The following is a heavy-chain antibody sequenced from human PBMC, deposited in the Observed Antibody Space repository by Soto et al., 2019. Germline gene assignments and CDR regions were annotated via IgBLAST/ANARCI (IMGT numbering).Heavy chain of an antibody. CDR1: GFTFSSYW. V-gene: IGHV3-74*01. Sequence: EVQLVESGGGLGQPGGSLRLSCAASGFTFSSYWMHWVRQAPGKGLVWVSRINSDGSSTFYADSVKGRFTISRDNAKNTLYLKLNSLRADDTAVYYCASSLLTPFDYWGQGTLVTVSS. CDR2: INSDGSST. J-gene: IGHJ4*02. CDR3: ASSLLTPFDY. D-gene: IGHD7-27*01.